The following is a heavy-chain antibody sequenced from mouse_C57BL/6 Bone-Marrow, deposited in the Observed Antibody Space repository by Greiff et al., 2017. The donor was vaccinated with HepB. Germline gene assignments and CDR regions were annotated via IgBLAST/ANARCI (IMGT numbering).Heavy chain of an antibody. D-gene: IGHD3-2*02. J-gene: IGHJ3*01. V-gene: IGHV1-61*01. CDR2: IYPSDSET. Sequence: VQLQQSGAELVRPGSSVKLSCKASGYTFTSYWMDWVKQRPGQGLEWIGNIYPSDSETHYNQKFKDKATLTVDKSSSTAYMQLSSLTSEDSAVYYCARSTAHATAWFAYWGQGTLVTVSA. CDR3: ARSTAHATAWFAY. CDR1: GYTFTSYW.